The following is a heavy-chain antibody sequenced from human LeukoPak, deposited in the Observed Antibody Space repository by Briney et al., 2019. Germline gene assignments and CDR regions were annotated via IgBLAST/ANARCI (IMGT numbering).Heavy chain of an antibody. CDR3: ARDLRGIGDY. CDR1: GFTFGSYS. Sequence: GGSLRLSCAASGFTFGSYSMNWVRQAPGKGLEWVSSISSSSSYIYYADSVKGRFTISRDNANNSLYLQMNSLRAEDTAVYFCARDLRGIGDYWGQGTLVTVSS. J-gene: IGHJ4*02. CDR2: ISSSSSYI. V-gene: IGHV3-21*06. D-gene: IGHD3-16*01.